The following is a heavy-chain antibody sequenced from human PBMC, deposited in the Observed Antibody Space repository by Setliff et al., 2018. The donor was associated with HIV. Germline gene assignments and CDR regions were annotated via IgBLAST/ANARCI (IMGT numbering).Heavy chain of an antibody. CDR2: INHRGST. CDR3: ATLKMATIYRDFDY. V-gene: IGHV4-34*01. D-gene: IGHD5-12*01. CDR1: GGSFSGYY. Sequence: LSLTCAVYGGSFSGYYWSWIRQPPGKGLEWIGEINHRGSTNCNPSLKSRVSISVDTSKNQFSLKLSSVTAADTAVYYCATLKMATIYRDFDYWGQGTQVTVSS. J-gene: IGHJ4*02.